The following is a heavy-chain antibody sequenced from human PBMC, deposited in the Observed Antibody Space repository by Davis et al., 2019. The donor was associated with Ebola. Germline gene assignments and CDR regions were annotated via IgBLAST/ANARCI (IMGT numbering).Heavy chain of an antibody. CDR1: GGSISSYY. V-gene: IGHV4-59*12. CDR2: IYYSGST. Sequence: SETLSLTCTVSGGSISSYYWSWIRQPPGKGLEWIGYIYYSGSTNYNPSLKSRATISVDTSKNQFSLKLSSVTAADTAVYYCARLASIAARVYYYGMDVWGQGTTVTVSS. CDR3: ARLASIAARVYYYGMDV. J-gene: IGHJ6*02. D-gene: IGHD6-6*01.